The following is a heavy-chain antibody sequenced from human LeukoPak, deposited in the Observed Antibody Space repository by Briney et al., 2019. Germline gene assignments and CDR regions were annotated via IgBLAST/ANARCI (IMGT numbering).Heavy chain of an antibody. CDR1: GGSISNYY. Sequence: SETLSLTCTVSGGSISNYYWSWIRQPPGKGLEWIGDIYYSGSTNYNPSLKSRVTISVDTSKNQFSLKLRSVTAADTAVYYCARLTGPFDYWGQGTLVTVSS. J-gene: IGHJ4*02. V-gene: IGHV4-59*01. CDR3: ARLTGPFDY. D-gene: IGHD1-20*01. CDR2: IYYSGST.